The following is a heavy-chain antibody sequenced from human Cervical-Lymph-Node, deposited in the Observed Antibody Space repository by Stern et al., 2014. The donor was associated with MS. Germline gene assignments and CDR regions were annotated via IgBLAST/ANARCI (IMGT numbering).Heavy chain of an antibody. Sequence: QVPLRESGPGLVQPTQTLTLTCTFSGFSLSTSGLGVGWIRQPPGEALEWLAYIYWDDQKRYSPSLTSRLTINKDTPKNQVVLTLTNVDPVDTATYYCAHRTAGPFDYWGQGTLVTVSS. CDR1: GFSLSTSGLG. CDR3: AHRTAGPFDY. J-gene: IGHJ4*02. CDR2: IYWDDQK. V-gene: IGHV2-5*02.